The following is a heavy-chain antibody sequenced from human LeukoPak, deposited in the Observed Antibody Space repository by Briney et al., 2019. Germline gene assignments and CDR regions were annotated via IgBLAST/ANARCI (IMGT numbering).Heavy chain of an antibody. J-gene: IGHJ4*02. CDR2: IKSKTDGGTT. CDR1: GFSFSYEW. Sequence: GGSLRLSCAASGFSFSYEWMSWVRRAAGKGPEWLGRIKSKTDGGTTDYAAPAKGRFTISRDDSKNTVYLQMNSLKTEDTAVYYCSTYRYKYDTSGNDYWGQGTLVTVSS. CDR3: STYRYKYDTSGNDY. V-gene: IGHV3-15*01. D-gene: IGHD3-22*01.